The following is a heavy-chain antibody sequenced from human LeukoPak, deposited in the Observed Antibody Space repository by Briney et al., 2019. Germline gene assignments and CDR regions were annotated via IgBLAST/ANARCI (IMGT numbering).Heavy chain of an antibody. Sequence: GESLKTSCKGSGYSFSSYWIGWVRQMPGKGLDWIGIIYPGDSDTRYSPSFQGQVTISADKSISTAYLQWSSLQASDTAMYYCARQGFYGSGNRPFDYWGQGTLVTVSS. CDR2: IYPGDSDT. D-gene: IGHD3-10*01. CDR3: ARQGFYGSGNRPFDY. V-gene: IGHV5-51*01. CDR1: GYSFSSYW. J-gene: IGHJ4*02.